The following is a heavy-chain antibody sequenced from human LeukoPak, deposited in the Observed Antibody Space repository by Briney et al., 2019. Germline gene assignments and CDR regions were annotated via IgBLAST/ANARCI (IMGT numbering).Heavy chain of an antibody. CDR2: IYTSGST. V-gene: IGHV4-61*02. CDR3: AREIVARTHGSNWFDP. CDR1: GGSISSGSYY. J-gene: IGHJ5*02. D-gene: IGHD6-6*01. Sequence: PSQTLSLTCTVSGGSISSGSYYWSWIRQPAGKGLEWIGRIYTSGSTNYNPSLKSRVTISVDTSKNQFSLKLSSVTAADTAVYYCAREIVARTHGSNWFDPWGQGTLATVSS.